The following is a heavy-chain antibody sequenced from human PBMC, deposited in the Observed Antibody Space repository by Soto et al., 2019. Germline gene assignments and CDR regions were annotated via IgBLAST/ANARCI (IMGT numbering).Heavy chain of an antibody. CDR1: GYTFTSYY. D-gene: IGHD3-22*01. V-gene: IGHV1-46*01. CDR2: INPSGGST. J-gene: IGHJ4*02. Sequence: GASVKVSCKASGYTFTSYYMNWVRQAPGQGLEWMGIINPSGGSTTYAQNFQGRLTLTRDTSTSTVYMELSSLRSEDTAVYYCASSSGAYYFDYWGQGTLVTVSS. CDR3: ASSSGAYYFDY.